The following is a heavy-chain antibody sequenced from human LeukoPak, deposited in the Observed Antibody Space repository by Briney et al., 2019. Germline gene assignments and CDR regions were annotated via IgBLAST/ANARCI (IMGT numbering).Heavy chain of an antibody. V-gene: IGHV1-2*02. D-gene: IGHD3-16*02. CDR1: GYTFTGYY. CDR2: INPNSGGT. J-gene: IGHJ4*02. CDR3: ARVLKTYYDYVWGSYRPYYFDY. Sequence: ASVTVSCKASGYTFTGYYMHWVRQAPGQGLEWMGWINPNSGGTNHAQKFQGRVTMTRDTSISTAYMELSRLRSDDTAVYYCARVLKTYYDYVWGSYRPYYFDYWGQGTLVAVSS.